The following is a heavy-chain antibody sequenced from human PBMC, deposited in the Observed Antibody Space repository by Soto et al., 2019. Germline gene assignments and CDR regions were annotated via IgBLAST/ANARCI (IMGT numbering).Heavy chain of an antibody. CDR3: ARSRCYYGSGSCAFDI. CDR2: IYHSGST. CDR1: GGSISSGGYS. D-gene: IGHD3-10*01. V-gene: IGHV4-30-2*05. J-gene: IGHJ3*02. Sequence: SQTLSLTCAVSGGSISSGGYSWSWIRQPPGKGLEWIGYIYHSGSTYYNPSLKSRVTISVDTSKNQFSLKLSSVTAADTAVYYCARSRCYYGSGSCAFDIWGQGTMVTVSS.